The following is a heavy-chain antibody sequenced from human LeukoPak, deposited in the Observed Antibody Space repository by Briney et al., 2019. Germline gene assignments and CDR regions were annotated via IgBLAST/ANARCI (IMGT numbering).Heavy chain of an antibody. J-gene: IGHJ5*02. CDR1: GGSMVNYH. CDR3: ARGLDGYRFDP. CDR2: IYNIETT. V-gene: IGHV4-59*01. Sequence: PSEKLSLTCTVSGGSMVNYHWTWIRQSPGKEPEYIGYIYNIETTYNNPPLMGRVTVSVDMSSRPFSLKLKSVTAADTAVYYCARGLDGYRFDPWGQGIMVTVSS. D-gene: IGHD5-18*01.